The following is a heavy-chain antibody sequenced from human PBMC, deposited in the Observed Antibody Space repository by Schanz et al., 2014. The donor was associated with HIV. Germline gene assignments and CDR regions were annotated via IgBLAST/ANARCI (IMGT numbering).Heavy chain of an antibody. D-gene: IGHD2-2*02. CDR2: AHHSGST. CDR3: ARGIRRNCRSPSCNTGWFDP. Sequence: QLQLQESGPGLVKPSETLSLTCSVSGDSISNTTHYWGWIRQPPGKGLEWIGSAHHSGSTYYTPSLKSRVPISVDPSKRQFSLNLGSVTAAATAVYYCARGIRRNCRSPSCNTGWFDPWGQGTLVTVSS. J-gene: IGHJ5*02. CDR1: GDSISNTTHY. V-gene: IGHV4-39*01.